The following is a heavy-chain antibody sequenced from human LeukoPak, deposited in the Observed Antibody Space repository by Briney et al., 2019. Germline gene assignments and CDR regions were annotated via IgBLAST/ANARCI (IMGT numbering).Heavy chain of an antibody. V-gene: IGHV4-39*07. D-gene: IGHD1-14*01. CDR2: IYYSGST. CDR3: ARGGSNPFDY. CDR1: GGSISSSSYY. Sequence: SETLSLTCTVSGGSISSSSYYWGWIRQPPGKGLEWLGSIYYSGSTYYNPSLKSRVTISVDTSKNQFSLKLSSVTAADTAVYYCARGGSNPFDYWGQGTLVTVSS. J-gene: IGHJ4*02.